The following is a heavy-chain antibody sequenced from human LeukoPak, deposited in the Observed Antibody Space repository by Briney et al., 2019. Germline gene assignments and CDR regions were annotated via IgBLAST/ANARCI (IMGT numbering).Heavy chain of an antibody. D-gene: IGHD3-3*01. CDR2: INAGNGNT. V-gene: IGHV1-3*01. J-gene: IGHJ5*02. Sequence: GASVKVSCKASGYTFTSYGISWVRQAPGQRLEWMGWINAGNGNTKYSQKFQGRVPITRDTSASTAYMELSSLRSEDTAVYYCARGRDFWSGYAHNWFDPWGQGTLVTVSS. CDR3: ARGRDFWSGYAHNWFDP. CDR1: GYTFTSYG.